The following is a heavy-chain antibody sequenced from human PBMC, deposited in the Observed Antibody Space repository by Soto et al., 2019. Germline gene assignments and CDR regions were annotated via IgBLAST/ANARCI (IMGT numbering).Heavy chain of an antibody. V-gene: IGHV3-15*01. D-gene: IGHD3-22*01. J-gene: IGHJ3*02. CDR2: IKSKTDGGTT. Sequence: EVQLVESGGGLVKPGGSLRLSCAASGFTFSNAWMSWVRQAPGKGLEWVGRIKSKTDGGTTDYAAPVKGRFTISRDDSKNTLYLQMNSLKTEDTAVYYCTTAPLKYYYDSSGYLVAFDIWGQGTMVTVSS. CDR1: GFTFSNAW. CDR3: TTAPLKYYYDSSGYLVAFDI.